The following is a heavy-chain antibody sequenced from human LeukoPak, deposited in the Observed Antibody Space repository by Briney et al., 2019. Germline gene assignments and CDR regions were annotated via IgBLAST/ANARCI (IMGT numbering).Heavy chain of an antibody. J-gene: IGHJ4*02. CDR1: GFTFSGHA. CDR3: ARGTYGEYGGPAY. V-gene: IGHV3-23*01. CDR2: ITGGAENT. Sequence: PGESLRLSCAASGFTFSGHAMSWVRQAPGKGLNWLSTITGGAENTYYADSVRGRFTISRDNAENSLFLQMNSLRDEDTAVYYCARGTYGEYGGPAYWGQGTLVTVSS. D-gene: IGHD4-17*01.